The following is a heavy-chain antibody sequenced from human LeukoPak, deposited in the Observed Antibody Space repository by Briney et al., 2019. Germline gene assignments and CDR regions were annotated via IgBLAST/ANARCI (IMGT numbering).Heavy chain of an antibody. J-gene: IGHJ4*02. CDR3: AFSGSSPWYFDY. Sequence: SETLSLTCTVSGGSISSYYWSWIRQPAGKGLEWIGRIYTSGSTNYNPSLKSRVTMSVDTSKNQFSLKLSSVTAADTAVYYCAFSGSSPWYFDYWGQGTLVTVSS. V-gene: IGHV4-4*07. CDR2: IYTSGST. D-gene: IGHD1-26*01. CDR1: GGSISSYY.